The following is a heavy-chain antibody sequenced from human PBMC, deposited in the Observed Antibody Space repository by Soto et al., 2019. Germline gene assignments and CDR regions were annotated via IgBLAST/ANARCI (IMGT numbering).Heavy chain of an antibody. CDR3: AKFRYCSGGSCYGGYFDY. Sequence: PGGSLRLSCAASGFTFSSYAMSWVRQTPGKGLEWVSAISGSGGSTYYADSVKGRFTISRDNSKNTLYLQMNSLRAEDTAVYYCAKFRYCSGGSCYGGYFDYWGQGTLVTVSS. D-gene: IGHD2-15*01. V-gene: IGHV3-23*01. J-gene: IGHJ4*02. CDR1: GFTFSSYA. CDR2: ISGSGGST.